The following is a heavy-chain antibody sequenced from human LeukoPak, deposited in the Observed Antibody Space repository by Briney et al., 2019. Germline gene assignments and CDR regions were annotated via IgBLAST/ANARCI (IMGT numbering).Heavy chain of an antibody. CDR1: GGSISSSSYY. CDR2: IYYSGST. Sequence: SETLSLTCTVSGGSISSSSYYWGWIRQPPGKGLEWMGSIYYSGSTYYNPSLKSRVTISVDTSKNQFSLKLSSVTAADTAVYYCARYVSGNRDDAFDIWGQGTMVTVSS. J-gene: IGHJ3*02. V-gene: IGHV4-39*01. CDR3: ARYVSGNRDDAFDI. D-gene: IGHD1-14*01.